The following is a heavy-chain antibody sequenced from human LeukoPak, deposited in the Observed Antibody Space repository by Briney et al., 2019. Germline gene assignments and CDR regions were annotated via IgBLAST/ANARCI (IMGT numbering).Heavy chain of an antibody. CDR3: AREVGDYDFWSAYHFDS. D-gene: IGHD3-3*01. CDR1: GGSISSYY. J-gene: IGHJ4*02. Sequence: TASETLSLTCTVSGGSISSYYWSWIQQPAGKGLEWIGRIYTSGSTNYNPSLKSRVTMSVDTSKNQFSLKLSSVTAADTAVYYCAREVGDYDFWSAYHFDSWGQGTLVTVSS. CDR2: IYTSGST. V-gene: IGHV4-4*07.